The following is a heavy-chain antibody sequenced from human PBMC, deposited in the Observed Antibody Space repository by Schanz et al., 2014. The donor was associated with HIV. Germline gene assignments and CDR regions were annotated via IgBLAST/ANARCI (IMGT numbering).Heavy chain of an antibody. D-gene: IGHD1-26*01. CDR2: ISYDGSNK. V-gene: IGHV3-30*18. CDR1: GFTFSSYG. Sequence: QVQLVESGGGVVQPGRSLRLSCAASGFTFSSYGMHWVRQAPGKGLEWVAVISYDGSNKYYADSVKGRFTISRDISKNTLYLQMYSPRAEDTAVYYCAKDGSWEAFDAFDIWGQGTTVTVSS. J-gene: IGHJ3*02. CDR3: AKDGSWEAFDAFDI.